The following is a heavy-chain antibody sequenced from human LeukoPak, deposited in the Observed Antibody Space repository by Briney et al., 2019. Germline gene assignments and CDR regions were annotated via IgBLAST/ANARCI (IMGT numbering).Heavy chain of an antibody. J-gene: IGHJ5*02. Sequence: SETLSLTCTVSGGSISSSSYYWGWIRQPPGKGLEWIGSIYYSGSTCYNPSLKSRVTISVDTSKNQFSLKLSSVTAADTAVYYCARQRMTTTYNWFDPWGQGTLVTVSS. CDR1: GGSISSSSYY. CDR3: ARQRMTTTYNWFDP. CDR2: IYYSGST. D-gene: IGHD5-24*01. V-gene: IGHV4-39*01.